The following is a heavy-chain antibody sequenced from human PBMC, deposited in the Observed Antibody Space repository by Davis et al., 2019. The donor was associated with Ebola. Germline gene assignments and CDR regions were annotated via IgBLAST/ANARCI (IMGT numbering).Heavy chain of an antibody. J-gene: IGHJ4*02. V-gene: IGHV1-69*13. Sequence: SSVKVSCKASGGTFSSYAISWLRQPPAQGLEWMGGIIPIFGTANYAQKFQGRVTITADESTSTAYMELNSLTSEDTAVYYCARGPSVATAHYFDYWGQGTLVTVSS. CDR2: IIPIFGTA. CDR1: GGTFSSYA. D-gene: IGHD2-21*02. CDR3: ARGPSVATAHYFDY.